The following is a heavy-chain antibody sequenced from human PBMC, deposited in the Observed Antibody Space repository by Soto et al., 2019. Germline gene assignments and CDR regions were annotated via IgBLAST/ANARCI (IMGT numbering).Heavy chain of an antibody. J-gene: IGHJ1*01. CDR2: IYYSGST. CDR3: AREGITMIPDPYFQH. Sequence: PSETLSLTCAVFGGSFSGYYWSWIRQPPGKGLEWIGYIYYSGSTYYNPSLKSRVTISVDTSKNQFSLKLSSVTAADTAVYYCAREGITMIPDPYFQHWGQGTLVTVSS. D-gene: IGHD3-22*01. V-gene: IGHV4-30-4*01. CDR1: GGSFSGYY.